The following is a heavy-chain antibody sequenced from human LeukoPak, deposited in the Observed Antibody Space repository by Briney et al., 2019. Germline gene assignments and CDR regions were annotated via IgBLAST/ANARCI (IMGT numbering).Heavy chain of an antibody. CDR2: IYYSGST. V-gene: IGHV4-31*03. CDR1: GGSISSGGYY. J-gene: IGHJ3*01. D-gene: IGHD2-15*01. Sequence: PSETLSLTCTVSGGSISSGGYYWRWIRQHPGKGLEWIGYIYYSGSTYYNPSLKSRVTISVDTSKNQFSLKLSSVTAADTAVYYCASLGYCSGGSCYSEGVHWGQGTMVTVSS. CDR3: ASLGYCSGGSCYSEGVH.